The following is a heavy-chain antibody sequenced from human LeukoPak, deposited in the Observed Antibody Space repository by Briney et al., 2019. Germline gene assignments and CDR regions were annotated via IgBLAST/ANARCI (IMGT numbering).Heavy chain of an antibody. V-gene: IGHV3-23*01. Sequence: GGSLRLSCAASGFIFSSYAMSWVRQAPGKGLEWVSAISGSGGSTYYADSVKGRFTISRDNSKNTLYLQMNSLRAEDTAVYYCAKFPDYYGSGSYPDYWGQGTLVTVSS. CDR2: ISGSGGST. CDR1: GFIFSSYA. D-gene: IGHD3-10*01. CDR3: AKFPDYYGSGSYPDY. J-gene: IGHJ4*02.